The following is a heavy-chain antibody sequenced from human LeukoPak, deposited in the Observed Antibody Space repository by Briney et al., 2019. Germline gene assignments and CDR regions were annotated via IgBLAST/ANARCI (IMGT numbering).Heavy chain of an antibody. Sequence: GGSLRLSCAASGFTFSSYWMSWASQAPGKGLEWVANIKQDGSEKYYVDSVKGRFTISRDNAKNSLYLQMNSLRAEDTAVYYCARDQRYCSSSSCPWEPFDYWGQGTLVTVSS. CDR3: ARDQRYCSSSSCPWEPFDY. D-gene: IGHD2-2*01. J-gene: IGHJ4*02. V-gene: IGHV3-7*05. CDR2: IKQDGSEK. CDR1: GFTFSSYW.